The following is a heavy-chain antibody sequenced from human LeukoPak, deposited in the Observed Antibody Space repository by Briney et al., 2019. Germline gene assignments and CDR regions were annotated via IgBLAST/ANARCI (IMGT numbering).Heavy chain of an antibody. D-gene: IGHD3-10*01. V-gene: IGHV3-11*04. Sequence: LSLTCAVYGGSFSGYYWSWIRQAPGKGLEWVSYISSSGSTIYYADSVKGRFTISRDNAKNSLYLQMNSLRAEDTAVYYCARRGYGSIFDYWGQGTLVTVSS. CDR1: GGSFSGYY. J-gene: IGHJ4*02. CDR3: ARRGYGSIFDY. CDR2: ISSSGSTI.